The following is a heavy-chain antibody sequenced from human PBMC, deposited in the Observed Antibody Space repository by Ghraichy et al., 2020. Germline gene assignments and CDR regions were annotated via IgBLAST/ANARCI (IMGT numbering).Heavy chain of an antibody. D-gene: IGHD3-10*01. V-gene: IGHV3-23*01. Sequence: GGSLRLSCAASGFTFSSYAMSWVRQAPGKGLEWVSAISGSGGSTYYADSVKGRFTISRDNSKNTLYLQMNSLRAEDTAVYYCAEASGVRYYYYYYGMDVWGQGTTVTVSS. J-gene: IGHJ6*02. CDR3: AEASGVRYYYYYYGMDV. CDR2: ISGSGGST. CDR1: GFTFSSYA.